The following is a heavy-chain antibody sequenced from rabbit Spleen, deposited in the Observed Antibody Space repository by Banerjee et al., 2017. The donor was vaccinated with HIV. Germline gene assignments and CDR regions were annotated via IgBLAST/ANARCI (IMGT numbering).Heavy chain of an antibody. Sequence: QSLEESGGGLVKPGGTLTLTRKVSGIDFSNYYYMCWVRQAPGKGLELIACIYGGSSGRTYYASWAKGRFTISKTSSTTVTLQMTSLTGADTATYYCATNAGHPDWAYALDLWGQGTLVTVS. D-gene: IGHD4-2*01. V-gene: IGHV1S40*01. CDR1: GIDFSNYYY. J-gene: IGHJ4*01. CDR2: IYGGSSGRT. CDR3: ATNAGHPDWAYALDL.